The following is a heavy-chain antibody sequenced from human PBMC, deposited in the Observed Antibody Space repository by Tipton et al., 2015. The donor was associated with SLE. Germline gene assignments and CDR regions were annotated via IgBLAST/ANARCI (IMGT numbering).Heavy chain of an antibody. J-gene: IGHJ4*02. CDR3: ARDPSDYGDSHFDY. V-gene: IGHV3-21*03. CDR2: ISSSSSYI. Sequence: SLRLSCAASGFTFSSYSMNWVRQAPGKGLEWVSSISSSSSYIYYADSVKGRFTISRDNAKNSLYLQTNSLRAEDTAVYYCARDPSDYGDSHFDYWGQGTLVTVSS. CDR1: GFTFSSYS. D-gene: IGHD4-17*01.